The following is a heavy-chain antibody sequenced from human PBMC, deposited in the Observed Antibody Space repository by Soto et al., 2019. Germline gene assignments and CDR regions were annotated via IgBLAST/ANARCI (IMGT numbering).Heavy chain of an antibody. CDR3: ARDPAMIVVVISLDY. CDR2: ISYDGSNK. J-gene: IGHJ4*02. D-gene: IGHD3-22*01. V-gene: IGHV3-30-3*01. CDR1: GFTFSSYA. Sequence: VQLVESGGGVVQPGRSLRLSCAASGFTFSSYAMHWVRQAPGKGLEWVAVISYDGSNKYYADSVKGRFTISRDNSKNTLYLQMNSLRAEDTAVYYCARDPAMIVVVISLDYWGQGTLVTVSS.